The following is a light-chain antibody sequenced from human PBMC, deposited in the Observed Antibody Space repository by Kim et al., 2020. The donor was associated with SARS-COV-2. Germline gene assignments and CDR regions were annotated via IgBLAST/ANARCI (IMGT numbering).Light chain of an antibody. Sequence: SGSPGQTASITCSGDELGDKYACWYQHKPGQSPVLVIYQDTKRPSGIPERFSGSNSGNTATLTISGTQALDEADYYCQAWDSSTWVFGGGTQLTVL. CDR3: QAWDSSTWV. V-gene: IGLV3-1*01. CDR1: ELGDKY. CDR2: QDT. J-gene: IGLJ3*02.